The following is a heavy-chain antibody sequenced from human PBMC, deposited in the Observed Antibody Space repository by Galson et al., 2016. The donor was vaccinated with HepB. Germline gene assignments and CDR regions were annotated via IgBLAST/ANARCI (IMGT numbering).Heavy chain of an antibody. J-gene: IGHJ4*02. D-gene: IGHD2-15*01. V-gene: IGHV3-48*02. CDR2: IRSDGGPT. CDR1: GFSISSYS. CDR3: ARVPHSLDY. Sequence: SLRLSCAASGFSISSYSMNWVRQAPGKGLEWVSYIRSDGGPTHYADSAKGRFTISRDSAKNSLFLQMNSLRDEDTAVYYCARVPHSLDYWGQGTLVTVSS.